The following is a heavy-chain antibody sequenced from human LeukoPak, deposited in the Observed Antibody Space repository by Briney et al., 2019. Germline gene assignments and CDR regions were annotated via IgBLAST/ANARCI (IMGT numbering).Heavy chain of an antibody. CDR3: ARGNPAHDH. V-gene: IGHV1-2*02. Sequence: ASVKVSCKASGYTFTGYYMHWVRQAPGQGLAWMGWINPTSGGTSYARKFQGRVTMTRDTSISTAYMELSRLTSDDTAVYYCARGNPAHDHWGQGTLVTVSS. CDR2: INPTSGGT. CDR1: GYTFTGYY. J-gene: IGHJ4*02.